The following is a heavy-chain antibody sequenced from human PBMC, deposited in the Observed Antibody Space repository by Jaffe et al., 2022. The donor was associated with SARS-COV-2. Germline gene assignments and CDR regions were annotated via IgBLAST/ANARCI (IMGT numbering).Heavy chain of an antibody. V-gene: IGHV3-30*18. Sequence: QVQLVESGGGVVQPGRSLRLSCAASGFTFSSYGMHWVRQAPGKGLEWVAVISYDGSNKYYADSVKGRFTISRDNSKNTLYLQMNSLRAEDTAVYYCAKSPVWNYDALDDDYWGQGTLVTVSS. CDR1: GFTFSSYG. CDR3: AKSPVWNYDALDDDY. J-gene: IGHJ4*02. CDR2: ISYDGSNK. D-gene: IGHD1-7*01.